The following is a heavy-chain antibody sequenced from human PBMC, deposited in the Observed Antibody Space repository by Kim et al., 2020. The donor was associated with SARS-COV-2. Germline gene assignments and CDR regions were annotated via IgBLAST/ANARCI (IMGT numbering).Heavy chain of an antibody. D-gene: IGHD3-22*01. CDR3: AKDLYYYDSSWGPAGEQPQTFDY. CDR2: ISGSGGST. Sequence: GGSLRLSCAASGFTFSSYAMSWVRQAPGKGLEWVSAISGSGGSTYYADSVKGRFTISRDNSKNTLYLQMNSLRAEDTAVYYCAKDLYYYDSSWGPAGEQPQTFDYWGQGTLVTVSS. V-gene: IGHV3-23*01. J-gene: IGHJ4*02. CDR1: GFTFSSYA.